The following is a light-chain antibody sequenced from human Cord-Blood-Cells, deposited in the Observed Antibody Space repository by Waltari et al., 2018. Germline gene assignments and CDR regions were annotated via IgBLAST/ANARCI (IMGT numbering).Light chain of an antibody. Sequence: EIVITHSPATLSVSPGERATLSCRASQSVSSTLAWYQRRPCQAPRGIIDGASTRATGIPARFSGSGSGTEFTLTICSLQCEDFAVYYCQQYNNWAPYTFGQGTKLEIK. CDR2: GAS. J-gene: IGKJ2*01. CDR3: QQYNNWAPYT. V-gene: IGKV3-15*01. CDR1: QSVSST.